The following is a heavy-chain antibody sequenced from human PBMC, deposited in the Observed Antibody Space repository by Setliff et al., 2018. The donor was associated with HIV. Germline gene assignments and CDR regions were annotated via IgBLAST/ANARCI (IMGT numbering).Heavy chain of an antibody. CDR1: GYTFTYYA. CDR2: INTNTGNP. V-gene: IGHV7-4-1*02. J-gene: IGHJ6*03. D-gene: IGHD3-10*01. CDR3: ARDPGRRAPTYYYMDV. Sequence: ASVKVSCKASGYTFTYYAMNWVRQAPGQGLEWMGWINTNTGNPTYAQDFTGRFVFSLNTSVSTAYLQISSLRAEDTAVYYCARDPGRRAPTYYYMDVWGQGTQVTVSS.